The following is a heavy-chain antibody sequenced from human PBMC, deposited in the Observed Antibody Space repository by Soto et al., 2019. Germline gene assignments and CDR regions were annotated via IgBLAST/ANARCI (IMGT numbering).Heavy chain of an antibody. V-gene: IGHV4-39*01. CDR2: VNYTGTT. J-gene: IGHJ2*01. CDR3: ARHPFWYFDL. CDR1: GGSISRSSYY. Sequence: QMHLQESGPGLVKPPETLSLTCAVSGGSISRSSYYWGWVRQPPGKGLEWIGSVNYTGTTYYNPSLKSRVSISVDTSDNQFSLTVTSVTAADTAVYYCARHPFWYFDLWGRGSLVSVSS.